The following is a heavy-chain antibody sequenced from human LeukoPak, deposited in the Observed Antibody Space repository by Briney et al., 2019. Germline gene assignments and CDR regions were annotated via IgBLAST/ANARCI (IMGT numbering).Heavy chain of an antibody. J-gene: IGHJ2*01. CDR1: GGSISSYY. Sequence: NPSETLSLTCTVSGGSISSYYWSWIRQPAGKGLEWIGRIYTSGSTNYNPSLKSRVTMSVDTSKNQFSLKLSSVTAADTAVYYCARVLTGWSYSNQNWYFDLWGRGTLVTVSS. D-gene: IGHD1-26*01. CDR3: ARVLTGWSYSNQNWYFDL. V-gene: IGHV4-4*07. CDR2: IYTSGST.